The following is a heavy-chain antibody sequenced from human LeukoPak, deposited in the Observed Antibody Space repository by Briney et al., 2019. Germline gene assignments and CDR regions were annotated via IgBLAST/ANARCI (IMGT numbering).Heavy chain of an antibody. D-gene: IGHD3-16*02. J-gene: IGHJ4*02. CDR1: GFTFSSYA. CDR3: AAQKRGNSRPHYFDY. V-gene: IGHV3-23*01. Sequence: GGSLRLSCAAYGFTFSSYAMSWVRQAPGKGLEWVSLISGSGGTTHYADSVKGRFTISRDNSKNTLYLQMNSLRAEDTAVYYCAAQKRGNSRPHYFDYWGQGTLVTVSS. CDR2: ISGSGGTT.